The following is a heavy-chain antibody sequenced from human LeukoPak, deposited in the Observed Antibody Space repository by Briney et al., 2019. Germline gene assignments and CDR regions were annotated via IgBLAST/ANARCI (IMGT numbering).Heavy chain of an antibody. D-gene: IGHD3-10*01. CDR1: GFTFSSFW. J-gene: IGHJ4*02. CDR3: ARGVGPDN. V-gene: IGHV3-7*05. CDR2: IKPDGSDK. Sequence: GGSLRLSCAASGFTFSSFWMSWVRQAPGKGLEWVANIKPDGSDKYYVDSVKGRFTVSRDNAKNSLYLQMNSLRAEDTAVYYCARGVGPDNWGQGTLVTVSS.